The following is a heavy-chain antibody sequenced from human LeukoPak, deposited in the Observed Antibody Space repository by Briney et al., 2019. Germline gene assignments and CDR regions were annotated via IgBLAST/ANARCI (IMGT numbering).Heavy chain of an antibody. Sequence: KPRGSLRLSCAASGFTFSDYYMSWIRQAPGKGLEWVSYISSSSSYTNYADSVKGRFTISRDNAKNSLYLQMNSLRAEDTAVYYCARGNWNDAQDYWGQGTLVTVSS. CDR3: ARGNWNDAQDY. D-gene: IGHD1-1*01. CDR1: GFTFSDYY. J-gene: IGHJ4*02. CDR2: ISSSSSYT. V-gene: IGHV3-11*06.